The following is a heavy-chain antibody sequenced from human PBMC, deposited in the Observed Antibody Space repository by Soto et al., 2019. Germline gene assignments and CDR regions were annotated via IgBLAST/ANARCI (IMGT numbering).Heavy chain of an antibody. CDR2: IIPIVGTG. CDR1: GGTFSNYA. CDR3: ARVVILVPTVSTRYYYHMDV. J-gene: IGHJ6*02. Sequence: QVQLVQSGAEVRKPGSSVTVSCKASGGTFSNYAISWVRQAPGQGLEWMGGIIPIVGTGSYAQKFQGRVTITADEPTATAYMELRSLRFEDTGVYYCARVVILVPTVSTRYYYHMDVWGPGTTVSVSS. V-gene: IGHV1-69*01. D-gene: IGHD2-2*01.